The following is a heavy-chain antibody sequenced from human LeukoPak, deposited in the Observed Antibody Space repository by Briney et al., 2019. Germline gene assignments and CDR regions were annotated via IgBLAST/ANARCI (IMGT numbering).Heavy chain of an antibody. CDR3: AKWGDYDVLTGYYVSDY. V-gene: IGHV3-7*03. J-gene: IGHJ4*02. Sequence: PGGSLRLSCAASGFTFSSDWMSWVRQAPGKGLEWVANIKQDGSEKYYVDSVKGRFTISRGNAKNSLYLQMNSLRAEDTAVYYCAKWGDYDVLTGYYVSDYWGQGTLVTVSS. D-gene: IGHD3-9*01. CDR2: IKQDGSEK. CDR1: GFTFSSDW.